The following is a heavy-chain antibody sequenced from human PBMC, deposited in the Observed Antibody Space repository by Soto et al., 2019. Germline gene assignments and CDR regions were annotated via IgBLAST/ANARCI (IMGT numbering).Heavy chain of an antibody. D-gene: IGHD2-8*01. J-gene: IGHJ4*02. V-gene: IGHV1-18*01. Sequence: ASVKVSCKTSGYVFTSYGINWVRQAPGQGLEWMGWISVHDGNTKTAQKFQGRVTMTTDTSTSTAYMELRNLRSDDTAVYYCARVYRSPPGGPFEYWGKGREVTVSS. CDR1: GYVFTSYG. CDR2: ISVHDGNT. CDR3: ARVYRSPPGGPFEY.